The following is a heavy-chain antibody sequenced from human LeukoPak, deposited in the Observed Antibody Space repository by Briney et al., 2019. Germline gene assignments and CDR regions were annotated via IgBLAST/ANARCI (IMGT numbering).Heavy chain of an antibody. CDR1: GGSISSYY. D-gene: IGHD3-22*01. CDR2: IYYSGST. CDR3: AREHSRAWLLVLDAFDI. Sequence: SETLSLTCTVSGGSISSYYWSWIRQPPGKGLEWIGSIYYSGSTYYNPSLRSRVTISVDTSKNQFSLKLSSVTAADTAVYYCAREHSRAWLLVLDAFDIWGQGTMVTVSS. V-gene: IGHV4-59*12. J-gene: IGHJ3*02.